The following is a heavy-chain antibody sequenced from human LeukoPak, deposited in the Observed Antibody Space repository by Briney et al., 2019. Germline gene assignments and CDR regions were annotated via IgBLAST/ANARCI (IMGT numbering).Heavy chain of an antibody. J-gene: IGHJ4*02. CDR3: ARESPDSFYLDY. Sequence: GASVKVSCKASGYRFTTYYIHWVRQAPGQGPEWMGIVIPASGGTDHGHKFQGRVTMTRDTSTNTVYMELSSLRFEDTAIYYCARESPDSFYLDYWGQGTLVTVSS. V-gene: IGHV1-46*01. D-gene: IGHD1-14*01. CDR2: VIPASGGT. CDR1: GYRFTTYY.